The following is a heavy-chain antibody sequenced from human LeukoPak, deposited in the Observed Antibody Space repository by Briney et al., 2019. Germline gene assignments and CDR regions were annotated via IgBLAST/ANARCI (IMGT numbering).Heavy chain of an antibody. V-gene: IGHV4-31*03. D-gene: IGHD3-22*01. CDR3: ARDLAYYDSSGYFDY. CDR2: IYYSGST. CDR1: GGSLSSGGYY. J-gene: IGHJ4*02. Sequence: SETLSLTCTVSGGSLSSGGYYWSWIRQHPGTGLEWIGYIYYSGSTYYNPSLKSRVTISVDTSKNQFSLKLSSVTAADTAVYYCARDLAYYDSSGYFDYWGQGTLVTVSS.